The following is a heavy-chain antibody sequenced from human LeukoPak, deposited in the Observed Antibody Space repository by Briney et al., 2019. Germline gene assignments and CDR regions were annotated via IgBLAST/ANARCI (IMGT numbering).Heavy chain of an antibody. CDR2: ISSSSTNI. CDR1: GFTFSSYW. CDR3: ARDPGWVGYTFDP. Sequence: QAGGSLRLSCAASGFTFSSYWMNWVRQAPGKGLEWVSYISSSSTNIYYADSVKGRFTISRDNAKNSLYLQMNSLRDEDTAVYYCARDPGWVGYTFDPWGQGTLVTVSS. D-gene: IGHD3-10*01. V-gene: IGHV3-48*02. J-gene: IGHJ5*02.